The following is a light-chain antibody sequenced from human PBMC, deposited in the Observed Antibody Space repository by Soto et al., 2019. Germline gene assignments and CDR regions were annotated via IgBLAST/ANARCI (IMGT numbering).Light chain of an antibody. Sequence: DIQMTQSPSSLSASVGDRVTITCQARHDITSFLNWYQHKPGRAPKLLIYDASILEAGVPTRFSGSGSGTHFTFTISSLQPEDVATYYCQHCDYLPIFGPGTTVDFK. J-gene: IGKJ3*01. CDR2: DAS. V-gene: IGKV1-33*01. CDR3: QHCDYLPI. CDR1: HDITSF.